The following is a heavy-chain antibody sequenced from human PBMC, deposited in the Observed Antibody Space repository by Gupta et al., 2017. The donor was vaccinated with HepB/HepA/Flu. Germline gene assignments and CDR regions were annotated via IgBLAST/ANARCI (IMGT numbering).Heavy chain of an antibody. CDR3: SRHGSLAGFPFDS. D-gene: IGHD6-13*01. V-gene: IGHV3-49*04. Sequence: VELVESGGGLVQPGRSLRLSCTTSGFTFGDYALSWVRQAPGKGLEWVGFSRSRPYGATTQYAASVKGRFIISRDDSNSIAYLQMISLKTEDTAVYYCSRHGSLAGFPFDSWGQGTLVTVSS. CDR1: GFTFGDYA. CDR2: SRSRPYGATT. J-gene: IGHJ4*02.